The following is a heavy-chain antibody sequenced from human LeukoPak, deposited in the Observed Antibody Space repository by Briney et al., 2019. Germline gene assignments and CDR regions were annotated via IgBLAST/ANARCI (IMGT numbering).Heavy chain of an antibody. D-gene: IGHD3-9*01. CDR1: GFTFSNYG. CDR3: AKDGAGYVMDV. CDR2: IQYDGSNK. V-gene: IGHV3-30*02. J-gene: IGHJ6*04. Sequence: PGGSLRLSCAASGFTFSNYGVHWVRRGPGKGLEWVAFIQYDGSNKYYVDSVKGRFTISRDNSKNTLYLQMNSLRAEDTAVYFCAKDGAGYVMDVWGKGTTVTVSS.